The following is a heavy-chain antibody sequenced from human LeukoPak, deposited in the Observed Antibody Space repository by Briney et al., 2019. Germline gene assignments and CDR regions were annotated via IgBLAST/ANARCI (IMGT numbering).Heavy chain of an antibody. V-gene: IGHV3-21*01. Sequence: GRSLRLSCAASGFIFSHHGMHWVRQAPGKGLAWVSSISSSSSYIYYADSVKGRFTISRDNAKNSLYLQMNSLRAEDTAVYYCARTGRLLELLGAYYFDYWGQGTLVTVSS. CDR2: ISSSSSYI. J-gene: IGHJ4*02. CDR3: ARTGRLLELLGAYYFDY. CDR1: GFIFSHHG. D-gene: IGHD1-7*01.